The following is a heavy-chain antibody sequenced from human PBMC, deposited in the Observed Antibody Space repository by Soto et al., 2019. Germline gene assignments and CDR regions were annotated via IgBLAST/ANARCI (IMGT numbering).Heavy chain of an antibody. V-gene: IGHV4-39*01. CDR1: GGSISRNSYY. CDR2: IYYSGST. D-gene: IGHD1-1*01. J-gene: IGHJ4*02. CDR3: ARHDWNGVDY. Sequence: QMQLQESGPGLVKPSETLSLTCTVSGGSISRNSYYWGWIRQPPGKGLEWMGSIYYSGSTYYNTYLRSRVTIAVDTSKNQFSLKLSSVTAADTAVYYCARHDWNGVDYWGQGTLVTVSS.